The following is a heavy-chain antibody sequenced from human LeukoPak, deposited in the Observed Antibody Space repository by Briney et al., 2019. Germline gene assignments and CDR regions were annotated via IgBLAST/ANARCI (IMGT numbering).Heavy chain of an antibody. Sequence: GGSLILSCAASSGLMFSSHGMHLVRQAPGKGLEWVAVIWYDGSNEYYADSVKGRFTISRDNSKNTLYLQMNSLRAEDTAVYYCARARNNYDSSGYSALDYWGQGTLVTVSS. CDR3: ARARNNYDSSGYSALDY. J-gene: IGHJ4*02. CDR1: GLMFSSHG. CDR2: IWYDGSNE. V-gene: IGHV3-33*01. D-gene: IGHD3-22*01.